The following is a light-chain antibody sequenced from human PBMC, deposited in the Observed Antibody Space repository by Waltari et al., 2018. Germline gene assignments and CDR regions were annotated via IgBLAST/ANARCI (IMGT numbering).Light chain of an antibody. CDR2: WAS. CDR1: QSVLLSSNNRNY. CDR3: QQKYNTPRT. V-gene: IGKV4-1*01. Sequence: DIVMTQSPDSLAVSLGERATIHCKSTQSVLLSSNNRNYLAWYQQKPGQPPKLLIYWASTRESGVPDRFSGSGSGTDFTLTISSLQAEDVAVYYCQQKYNTPRTFGQGTKVEIK. J-gene: IGKJ1*01.